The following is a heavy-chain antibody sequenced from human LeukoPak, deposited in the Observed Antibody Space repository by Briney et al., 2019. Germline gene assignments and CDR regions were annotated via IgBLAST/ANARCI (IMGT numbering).Heavy chain of an antibody. CDR1: GYTFTGYH. J-gene: IGHJ5*02. D-gene: IGHD3-22*01. V-gene: IGHV1-2*04. CDR3: ARGRAYYYDSSGFPSPYNWFDP. CDR2: INPNSGGT. Sequence: ASVKVSCKASGYTFTGYHMHWVRQAPGQGLEWMGWINPNSGGTNYAQKFQGWVTMTRDTSISTAYMELSRLRSDDTAVYYCARGRAYYYDSSGFPSPYNWFDPWGQGTLVTVSS.